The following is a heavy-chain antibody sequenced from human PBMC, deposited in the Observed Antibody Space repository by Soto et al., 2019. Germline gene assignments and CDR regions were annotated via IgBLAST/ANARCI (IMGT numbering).Heavy chain of an antibody. V-gene: IGHV1-18*04. CDR2: ISAYNGNT. J-gene: IGHJ6*02. CDR3: ARDRSSGYYYYYGMDV. D-gene: IGHD6-6*01. CDR1: GYTFTSYG. Sequence: QVQLVQSGAEVKKPGASVKVSCKASGYTFTSYGISWVRQAPGQGLEWMGWISAYNGNTNYAQKLQGRVTMTTDTSTSTDYMELRSLRSDDTAVYYCARDRSSGYYYYYGMDVWGQGTKVTVSS.